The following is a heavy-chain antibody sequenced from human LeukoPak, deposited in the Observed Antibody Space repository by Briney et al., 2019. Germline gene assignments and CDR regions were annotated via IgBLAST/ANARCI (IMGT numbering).Heavy chain of an antibody. V-gene: IGHV3-30*18. J-gene: IGHJ2*01. Sequence: PGGSLRLSCAASGFTFSSYGMHWVRQAPGKGLEWVAVISYDGSNKYYADSVKGRFTISRDNSKNTLYLQMNSLRAEDTAEYYCAKGWTKQQPFLWGRGTLVTVSS. CDR1: GFTFSSYG. CDR3: AKGWTKQQPFL. D-gene: IGHD6-13*01. CDR2: ISYDGSNK.